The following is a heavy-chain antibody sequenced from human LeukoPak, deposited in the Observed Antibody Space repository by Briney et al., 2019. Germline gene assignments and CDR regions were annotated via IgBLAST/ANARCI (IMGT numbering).Heavy chain of an antibody. J-gene: IGHJ4*02. D-gene: IGHD3-3*01. CDR3: ALEGFLEWLPDY. CDR1: GFIFSSYW. CDR2: IKQDGSEE. Sequence: GGSLRLSCAASGFIFSSYWMSWVRQAPGKGLEWVANIKQDGSEEYYVDSVKGRFTISRDNAKSSLYLQMNSLRVEDTAVYYCALEGFLEWLPDYWGQGTLVTVS. V-gene: IGHV3-7*01.